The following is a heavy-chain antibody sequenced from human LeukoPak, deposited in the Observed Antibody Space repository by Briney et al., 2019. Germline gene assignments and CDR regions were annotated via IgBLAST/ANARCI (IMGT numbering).Heavy chain of an antibody. D-gene: IGHD2-15*01. J-gene: IGHJ3*02. CDR2: INPNSGGT. CDR3: ARAFVYCSGGSCENTNAFDI. V-gene: IGHV1-2*02. CDR1: GYTFTGYY. Sequence: GASVKVSCKASGYTFTGYYMHWVRQAPGQGLEWMGWINPNSGGTNYAQKFQGRVNMTRDTSISTAYMELSRLRSDDTAVYYCARAFVYCSGGSCENTNAFDIWGQGTMVTVSS.